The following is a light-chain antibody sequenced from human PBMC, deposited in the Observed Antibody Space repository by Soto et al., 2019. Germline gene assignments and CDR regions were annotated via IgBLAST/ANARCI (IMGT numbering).Light chain of an antibody. CDR1: QSVSRN. CDR3: QQYNNWHT. Sequence: EIVMTQSPATLSVSPGERATLSCRASQSVSRNLAWYQQKPGQAPRLLIYGASTRATGIPARFSGSGSGTEFTLTISSLQSEDFVVYYCQQYNNWHTFGQGTKLEIK. V-gene: IGKV3-15*01. J-gene: IGKJ2*01. CDR2: GAS.